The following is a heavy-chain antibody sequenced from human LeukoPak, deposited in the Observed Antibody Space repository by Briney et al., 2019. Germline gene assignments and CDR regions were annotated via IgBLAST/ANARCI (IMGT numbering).Heavy chain of an antibody. CDR3: ARHLSGGTHSPDY. D-gene: IGHD1-26*01. J-gene: IGHJ4*02. Sequence: SETLSLTCTVSGGSINNYYWSWIRQPPGKGLEWIAWIFYTGTTRYNPSLNSRVTISLDTSKNQFSLKLNSVTAADTALYYCARHLSGGTHSPDYWGQGALVTVSS. CDR2: IFYTGTT. V-gene: IGHV4-59*08. CDR1: GGSINNYY.